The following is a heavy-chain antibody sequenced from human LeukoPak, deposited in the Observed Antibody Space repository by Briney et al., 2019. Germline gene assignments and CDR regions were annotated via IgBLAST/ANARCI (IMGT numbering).Heavy chain of an antibody. V-gene: IGHV3-33*01. CDR3: ARDHTIFGVVYYFDH. D-gene: IGHD3-3*01. Sequence: GGSLRLSCAASGFTFSSYAMHWVRQAPGKGLEWVAVIWHDGTNKYYSDSVEGRFTISRDNSKNIVELQMSGLRAEDTAVYYCARDHTIFGVVYYFDHWGQGTLVTVSS. CDR1: GFTFSSYA. CDR2: IWHDGTNK. J-gene: IGHJ4*02.